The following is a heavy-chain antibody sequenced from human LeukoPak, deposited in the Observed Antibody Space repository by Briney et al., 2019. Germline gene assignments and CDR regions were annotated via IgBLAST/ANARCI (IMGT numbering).Heavy chain of an antibody. D-gene: IGHD5-18*01. CDR2: ITPIFGTA. J-gene: IGHJ4*02. V-gene: IGHV1-69*06. CDR3: ARASSDDTAMATPFAY. CDR1: GGTFSNYA. Sequence: GASVKVSCKASGGTFSNYAINWVRQAPGQGLELMGGITPIFGTANYVQKFQGRVTITADKSTRTAYMELSRLRSEDTAIYYCARASSDDTAMATPFAYWGQGTLVTVSS.